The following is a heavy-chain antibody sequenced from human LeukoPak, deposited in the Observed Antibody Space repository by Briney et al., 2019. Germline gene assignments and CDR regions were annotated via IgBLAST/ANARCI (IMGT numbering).Heavy chain of an antibody. CDR3: ARLDAVGYLDY. V-gene: IGHV4-39*02. CDR1: GGSISSSSYF. D-gene: IGHD3-16*01. J-gene: IGHJ4*02. CDR2: ISYSGST. Sequence: SETLSLTCTVSGGSISSSSYFWGWIRQPPGKGLEWVGSISYSGSTHYNASLKSRVTISVDTSKNHFSLKLSSVTAADTAVYYCARLDAVGYLDYWGQGTLVTVSS.